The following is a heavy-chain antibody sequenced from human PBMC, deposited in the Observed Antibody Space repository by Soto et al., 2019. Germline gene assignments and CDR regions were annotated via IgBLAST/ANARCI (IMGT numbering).Heavy chain of an antibody. CDR2: IYTSGST. Sequence: SETLSLTCTVSGDSISSYYWSWIRQPAGKGLEWIGRIYTSGSTHYNPSLKSRVTMSVDTSKNQFSLKLSSVTAADTAVYYCAREELPYSSSWLLYGMDVWGQGTTVTVSS. J-gene: IGHJ6*02. CDR3: AREELPYSSSWLLYGMDV. V-gene: IGHV4-4*07. CDR1: GDSISSYY. D-gene: IGHD6-13*01.